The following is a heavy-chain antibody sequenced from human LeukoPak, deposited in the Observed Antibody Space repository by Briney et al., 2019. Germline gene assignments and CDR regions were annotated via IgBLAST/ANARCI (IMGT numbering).Heavy chain of an antibody. CDR3: ARGPYGSGSEFDY. V-gene: IGHV4-34*01. Sequence: SETLSLTCAVYGGSFSGYYWSWIRQPPGKGLEWIGEINHSGSTNYNPSLKSRVTISVDTSKNQFSLKLSSVTAADTAVYYCARGPYGSGSEFDYWGQGTLVTVSS. CDR1: GGSFSGYY. J-gene: IGHJ4*02. CDR2: INHSGST. D-gene: IGHD3-10*01.